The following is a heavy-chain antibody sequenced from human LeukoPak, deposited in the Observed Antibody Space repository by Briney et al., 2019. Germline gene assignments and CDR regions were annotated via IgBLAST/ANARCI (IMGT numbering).Heavy chain of an antibody. J-gene: IGHJ4*02. CDR1: GFIFSSYA. CDR3: AKVLRVVPAAAFDY. D-gene: IGHD2-2*01. Sequence: PGGSLRLSCAASGFIFSSYAMSWVRQAPGKGLEWVSAISGSGGSTYYADSVKGRFTISRDNSKNTLYLQMNSLGAEDTAVYYCAKVLRVVPAAAFDYWGQGTLVTVSS. V-gene: IGHV3-23*01. CDR2: ISGSGGST.